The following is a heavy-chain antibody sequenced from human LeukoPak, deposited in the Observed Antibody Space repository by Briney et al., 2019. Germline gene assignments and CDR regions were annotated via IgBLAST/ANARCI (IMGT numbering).Heavy chain of an antibody. V-gene: IGHV3-23*01. CDR3: AQELTYREFGWFDP. Sequence: TGGSLRLSCAASGFTFSSYGMSWVRQAPGKGLEWVSAISGSGGSTYYADSVKGRFTISRDNSKSTLYLQMNSLRAEDTAVYYCAQELTYREFGWFDPWGQGTLVTVSS. D-gene: IGHD1-26*01. CDR2: ISGSGGST. CDR1: GFTFSSYG. J-gene: IGHJ5*02.